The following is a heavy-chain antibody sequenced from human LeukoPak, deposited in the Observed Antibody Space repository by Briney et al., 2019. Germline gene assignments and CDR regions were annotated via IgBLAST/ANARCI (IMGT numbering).Heavy chain of an antibody. D-gene: IGHD6-19*01. V-gene: IGHV4-59*01. Sequence: SETLSLTCSVSGGSMHTYYWSWIRQPPGKGLEYIGHIYYSGTTNYNPSLKSRLVMSVDTSRNQFSLNLTSVTPADTAVYYCARVSVTGPRPPLINAFEIWGQGTVVTVSP. CDR3: ARVSVTGPRPPLINAFEI. J-gene: IGHJ3*02. CDR1: GGSMHTYY. CDR2: IYYSGTT.